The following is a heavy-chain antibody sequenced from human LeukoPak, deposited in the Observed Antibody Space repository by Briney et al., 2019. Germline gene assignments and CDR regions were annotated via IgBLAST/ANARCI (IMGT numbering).Heavy chain of an antibody. J-gene: IGHJ4*02. Sequence: ASVKVSCKASGYTFTGYYIHWVRQAPGQGLEWTGRINSNSGGTDYAQKFQGRFTMTRDTSISTAYMELSRLTSDDTAVYYCGGDQGAYWGQGTLVTVSS. CDR2: INSNSGGT. V-gene: IGHV1-2*02. CDR3: GGDQGAY. CDR1: GYTFTGYY. D-gene: IGHD1-26*01.